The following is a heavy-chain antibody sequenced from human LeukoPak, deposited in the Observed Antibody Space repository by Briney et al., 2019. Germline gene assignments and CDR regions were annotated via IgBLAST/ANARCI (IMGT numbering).Heavy chain of an antibody. D-gene: IGHD5-18*01. CDR3: AAGRPYSLLDY. CDR1: GSSLTELS. J-gene: IGHJ4*02. V-gene: IGHV1-24*01. Sequence: GASVEVSCTVSGSSLTELSLYWVRQAPGKGLEWMGGFDVIDGETFYAQKFQGRVTMTEDSSADTAYMELRSLTSDDTALYCCAAGRPYSLLDYWGQGTLVTVSS. CDR2: FDVIDGET.